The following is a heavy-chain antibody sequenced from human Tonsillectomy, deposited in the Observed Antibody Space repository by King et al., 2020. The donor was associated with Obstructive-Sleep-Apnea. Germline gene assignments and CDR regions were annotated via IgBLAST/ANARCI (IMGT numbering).Heavy chain of an antibody. CDR3: ARDGRRWLQCFDY. J-gene: IGHJ4*02. Sequence: QLQESGPGLVKPSETLSLTCTVSGGSISSSSYYWVWIRQPPGKGLEWIGSIYYSGGTYYNPSLKRRVTIPVDTSKNQFSLKLSPVTAADTAVYYCARDGRRWLQCFDYWGQGTLVTVSS. CDR1: GGSISSSSYY. CDR2: IYYSGGT. D-gene: IGHD5-24*01. V-gene: IGHV4-39*07.